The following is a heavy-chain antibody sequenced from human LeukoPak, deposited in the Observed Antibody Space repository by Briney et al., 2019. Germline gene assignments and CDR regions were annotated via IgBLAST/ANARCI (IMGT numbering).Heavy chain of an antibody. D-gene: IGHD4-17*01. CDR2: TNSDGSSR. CDR3: VRDLSTATTLASDI. V-gene: IGHV3-74*01. CDR1: GFTFSNYW. Sequence: GGSLRLSCAASGFTFSNYWKYWVRQVPGKGLVWVSRTNSDGSSRIYADSVKGRFTIYRDNAKNTLFLQMNSLRAEDTAVYYCVRDLSTATTLASDIWGQGTRVTVSS. J-gene: IGHJ3*02.